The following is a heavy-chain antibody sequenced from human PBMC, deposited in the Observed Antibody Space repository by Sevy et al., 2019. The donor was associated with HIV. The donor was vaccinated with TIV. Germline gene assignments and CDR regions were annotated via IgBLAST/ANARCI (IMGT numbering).Heavy chain of an antibody. Sequence: GGSLRLSCAASGFTFSSYGMHWVRQAPGKGLEWVAVISYDGSNKYYADSVKGRFTISRDNSKSTLYLQMNSLRAEDTAVYYCAKDEGDIAAAGTTWFDPWGQGTLVTVSS. D-gene: IGHD6-13*01. CDR1: GFTFSSYG. CDR3: AKDEGDIAAAGTTWFDP. CDR2: ISYDGSNK. J-gene: IGHJ5*02. V-gene: IGHV3-30*18.